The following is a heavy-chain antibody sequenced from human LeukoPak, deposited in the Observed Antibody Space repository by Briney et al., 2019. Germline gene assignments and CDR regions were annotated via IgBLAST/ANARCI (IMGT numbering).Heavy chain of an antibody. J-gene: IGHJ1*01. CDR2: INYSGST. CDR3: ARAYYDILTGSEAYFQH. D-gene: IGHD3-9*01. Sequence: SETLSLTCAVYGGSFSGYYWSWIRQPPGKGLEWIGEINYSGSTNYNPSLKSRVTISVDTSKKQFSLKLSSVTAADTAVYYCARAYYDILTGSEAYFQHWGQGTLVTVSS. CDR1: GGSFSGYY. V-gene: IGHV4-34*01.